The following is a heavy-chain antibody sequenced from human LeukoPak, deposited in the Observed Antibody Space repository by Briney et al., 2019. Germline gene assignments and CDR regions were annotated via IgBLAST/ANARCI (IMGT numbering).Heavy chain of an antibody. CDR3: ARPLTRSGSYYV. CDR2: IYYNGNT. CDR1: DGSINSYY. D-gene: IGHD1-26*01. V-gene: IGHV4-59*01. J-gene: IGHJ4*02. Sequence: SETLSLTCSVSDGSINSYYWNWIRRPPGKGLEWIGYIYYNGNTNYSPSLKSRVTMSVDTSKNLFSLKVSSVTAADTAVYYCARPLTRSGSYYVWGQGTLVTVSS.